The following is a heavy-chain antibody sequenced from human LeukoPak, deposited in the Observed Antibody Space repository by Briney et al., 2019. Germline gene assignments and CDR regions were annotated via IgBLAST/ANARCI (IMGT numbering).Heavy chain of an antibody. Sequence: PGGSLRLSCAASGFTFTSFWMHWVRQAPGQGLVWVSRINNDGSGTSYADSVKGRFTISRDNSKNTLYLQMNSLRAEDTAVYYCAKGTGYCSGGSCYLIDYWGQGTLVTVSS. CDR1: GFTFTSFW. CDR2: INNDGSGT. CDR3: AKGTGYCSGGSCYLIDY. J-gene: IGHJ4*02. D-gene: IGHD2-15*01. V-gene: IGHV3-74*01.